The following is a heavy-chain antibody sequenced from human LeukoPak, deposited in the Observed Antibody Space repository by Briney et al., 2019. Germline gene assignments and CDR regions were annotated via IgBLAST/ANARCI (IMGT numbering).Heavy chain of an antibody. CDR1: GFTFSSYG. Sequence: GGSLRLSCAASGFTFSSYGMHWVRQAPGKGLEWVAVISYDGSNKYYADSVKGRFTISRDNSKNTLYLQMNSLRAEDTAVYYCARDFHYDYVWGSYRYRAFDIWGRGTMVTVSS. J-gene: IGHJ3*02. D-gene: IGHD3-16*02. CDR2: ISYDGSNK. CDR3: ARDFHYDYVWGSYRYRAFDI. V-gene: IGHV3-30*03.